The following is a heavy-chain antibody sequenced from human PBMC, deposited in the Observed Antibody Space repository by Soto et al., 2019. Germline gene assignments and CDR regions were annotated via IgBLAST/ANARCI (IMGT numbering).Heavy chain of an antibody. J-gene: IGHJ4*02. D-gene: IGHD3-9*01. CDR3: AREYYDILTGRQFDY. CDR1: GGSISSGGYY. Sequence: SETLSLTCTVSGGSISSGGYYWSWIRQHPGKGLEWIGYIYYSGSTYYNPSLKSRVTISVDTSKNQFSLKLSSVTAADTAVYYCAREYYDILTGRQFDYWGQGTLVTVSS. CDR2: IYYSGST. V-gene: IGHV4-31*03.